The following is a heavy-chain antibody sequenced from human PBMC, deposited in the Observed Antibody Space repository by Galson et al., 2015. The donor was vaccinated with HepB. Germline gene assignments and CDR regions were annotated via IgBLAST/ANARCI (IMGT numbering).Heavy chain of an antibody. CDR2: IVVGSGNT. Sequence: SVKVSCKASGFTFTSSAMQWVRQARGQRLEWIGWIVVGSGNTNYAQKFQERVTITRDMSTSTAYMELSSLRSEDTAVYYCAADLSSSWYYFDYWGQGTLVTVSS. J-gene: IGHJ4*02. D-gene: IGHD6-13*01. CDR3: AADLSSSWYYFDY. V-gene: IGHV1-58*02. CDR1: GFTFTSSA.